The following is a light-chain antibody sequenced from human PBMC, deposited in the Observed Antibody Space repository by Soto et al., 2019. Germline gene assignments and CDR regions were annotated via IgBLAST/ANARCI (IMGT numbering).Light chain of an antibody. CDR3: TSYAGSNNVV. Sequence: QSALTQPPSASGSPGQSVTMSCTGTRSDVGGYNYVSWYQQHPGKAPKLMIYEVSKRPSGVPDRFSGSKSGNTASLTVSGLQAEDEADYYCTSYAGSNNVVFGGGTKLTVL. CDR1: RSDVGGYNY. J-gene: IGLJ2*01. V-gene: IGLV2-8*01. CDR2: EVS.